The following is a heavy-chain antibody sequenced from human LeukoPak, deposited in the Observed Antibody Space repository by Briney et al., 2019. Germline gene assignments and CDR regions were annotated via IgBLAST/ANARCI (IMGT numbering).Heavy chain of an antibody. CDR3: ARDGRGAAAADDPLDI. Sequence: ASEKVSCKASGYTFTNHDFNWMRQATGQGLEWMGWMNPNSGSTGYAQKFQGRATMTRDTSLSTAYMELSSLTSDDTAVYYCARDGRGAAAADDPLDIWGQGTTVTVSS. CDR2: MNPNSGST. CDR1: GYTFTNHD. J-gene: IGHJ3*02. V-gene: IGHV1-8*01. D-gene: IGHD6-13*01.